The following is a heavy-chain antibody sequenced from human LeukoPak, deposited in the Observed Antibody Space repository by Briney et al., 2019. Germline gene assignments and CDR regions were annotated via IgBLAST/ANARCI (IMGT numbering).Heavy chain of an antibody. CDR2: IPYDESNK. D-gene: IGHD6-6*01. Sequence: GRSLRLSCAASGFTFSSLVSTGSGQAPAKGRGGVEVIPYDESNKNYADSVKGRFTISRDNSKNTLYLQMNSLRAEDTAVYHCARDLIAGRLYYYYYMDVWGKGTTVTVSS. CDR1: GFTFSSLV. CDR3: ARDLIAGRLYYYYYMDV. J-gene: IGHJ6*03. V-gene: IGHV3-30-3*01.